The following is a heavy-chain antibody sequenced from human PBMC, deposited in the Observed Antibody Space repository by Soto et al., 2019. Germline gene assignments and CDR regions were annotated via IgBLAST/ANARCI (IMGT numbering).Heavy chain of an antibody. D-gene: IGHD3-22*01. CDR3: ARDYYDSSGYDY. CDR2: IYYSGST. J-gene: IGHJ4*02. V-gene: IGHV4-61*01. Sequence: SETLSLTCTVSGGSVSSGSYYWSWIRQPPGKGLEWIGYIYYSGSTNYNPSLKSRVTISVDTSKNQFSLKLSSVTAADTAVYYCARDYYDSSGYDYWGQGTLVTVSS. CDR1: GGSVSSGSYY.